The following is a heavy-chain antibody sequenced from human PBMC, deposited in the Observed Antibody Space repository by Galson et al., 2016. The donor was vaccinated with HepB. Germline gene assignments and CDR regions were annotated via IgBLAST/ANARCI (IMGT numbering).Heavy chain of an antibody. CDR1: GFNFDFYA. D-gene: IGHD6-6*01. J-gene: IGHJ4*02. CDR2: ISWDSKDI. Sequence: SLRLSCAASGFNFDFYAMHWVRQVPGKGLEWVSGISWDSKDIGYADSVKGRFTVSRDNAKNSLYLQMNSLRPEDTALYYCIKDDRGSPSEGYWGQGTLVTVSS. CDR3: IKDDRGSPSEGY. V-gene: IGHV3-9*01.